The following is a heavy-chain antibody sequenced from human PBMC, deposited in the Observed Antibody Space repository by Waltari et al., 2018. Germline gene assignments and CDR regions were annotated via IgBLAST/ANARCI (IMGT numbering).Heavy chain of an antibody. CDR3: ARLDYDFWRAKGAFDI. V-gene: IGHV5-51*01. CDR2: IYPGDSDT. Sequence: EVQLVQSGAEVKKPGESLKISCKGSGYSFTSYWIGWVRTMPGKGLEWMGIIYPGDSDTRYSPSFQGQVTISADKSISTAYLQWSSLKASDTAMYYCARLDYDFWRAKGAFDIWGQGTMVTVSS. D-gene: IGHD3-3*01. J-gene: IGHJ3*02. CDR1: GYSFTSYW.